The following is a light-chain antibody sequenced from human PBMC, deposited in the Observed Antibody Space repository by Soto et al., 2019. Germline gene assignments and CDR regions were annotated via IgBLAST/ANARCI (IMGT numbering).Light chain of an antibody. CDR3: QHYLNYPIT. CDR1: QDIGSV. Sequence: IQMTQSPSSLTASIGATATITCRASQDIGSVLAWYQQKPGTAPKVLISGASDLHGGVPSRFRGSGSRTDFTLTITHLQSEDFATYYCQHYLNYPITFGQGTRLEIK. V-gene: IGKV1-8*01. CDR2: GAS. J-gene: IGKJ5*01.